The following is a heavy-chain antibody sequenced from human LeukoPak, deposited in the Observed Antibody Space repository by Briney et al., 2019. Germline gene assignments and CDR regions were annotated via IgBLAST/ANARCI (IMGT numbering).Heavy chain of an antibody. D-gene: IGHD2-8*01. CDR2: INSDGSST. CDR1: GFTFSSYW. J-gene: IGHJ4*02. V-gene: IGHV3-74*01. CDR3: ATSRTFDY. Sequence: PGGSLRLSCAASGFTFSSYWMHSVRHAPGKGLVWVSRINSDGSSTSYADSVKGRFTISRDNAKDTVYLQMNSLRAEDTAVYYCATSRTFDYWGQGTLVTVSS.